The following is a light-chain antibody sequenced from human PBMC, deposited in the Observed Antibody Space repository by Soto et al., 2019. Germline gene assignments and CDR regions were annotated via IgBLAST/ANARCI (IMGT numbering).Light chain of an antibody. J-gene: IGKJ4*01. CDR3: QQRVNWLT. V-gene: IGKV3-11*01. Sequence: PGERATLSCRASQNLDSYLAWYQQKLGQAPRLLIYDASNRATGIPARFSGSGSGTDFTLTISSLEPEDFAVYYCQQRVNWLTFGGGTKVDI. CDR2: DAS. CDR1: QNLDSY.